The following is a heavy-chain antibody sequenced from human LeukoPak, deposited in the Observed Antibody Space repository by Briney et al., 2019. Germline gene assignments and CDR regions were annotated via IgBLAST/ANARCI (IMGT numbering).Heavy chain of an antibody. Sequence: PGGSLRLSCAASGLTVSSSHMTWIRQAPRKGLEWVSIIKSGSNTDYADSVKGRFAISRDNSKNTVYPQMNSLRIEDTAVYYCVNLPGGGQWGQGTLVTVSS. D-gene: IGHD7-27*01. J-gene: IGHJ4*02. CDR1: GLTVSSSH. V-gene: IGHV3-66*02. CDR3: VNLPGGGQ. CDR2: IKSGSNT.